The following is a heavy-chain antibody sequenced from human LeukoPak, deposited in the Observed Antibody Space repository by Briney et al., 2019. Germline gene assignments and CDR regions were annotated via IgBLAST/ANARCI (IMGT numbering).Heavy chain of an antibody. Sequence: ASMKVSCKTSGYTFTAYYMHWVRQAPGQGLEWVGRINPDSGGAKYAQKFQGRVTLTWDTSISTAYMELSSLRSEDTAVYYCARVAWAAGPHYFDYWGQGTLVTVSS. CDR1: GYTFTAYY. CDR2: INPDSGGA. D-gene: IGHD6-13*01. CDR3: ARVAWAAGPHYFDY. V-gene: IGHV1-2*06. J-gene: IGHJ4*02.